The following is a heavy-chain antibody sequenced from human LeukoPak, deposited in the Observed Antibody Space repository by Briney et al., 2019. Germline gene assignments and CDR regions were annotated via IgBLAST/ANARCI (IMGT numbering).Heavy chain of an antibody. Sequence: SVKVSCKASGGTFSSYAISWVRQAPGQGLEWMGGIIPIFGTANYAQKFQGRVTITADESTSTAYMELSSLRSEDTAVYYCARDDCSSTSCYFDSYYYGMDVWGQGTTVTVSS. V-gene: IGHV1-69*13. J-gene: IGHJ6*02. CDR1: GGTFSSYA. CDR3: ARDDCSSTSCYFDSYYYGMDV. CDR2: IIPIFGTA. D-gene: IGHD2-2*01.